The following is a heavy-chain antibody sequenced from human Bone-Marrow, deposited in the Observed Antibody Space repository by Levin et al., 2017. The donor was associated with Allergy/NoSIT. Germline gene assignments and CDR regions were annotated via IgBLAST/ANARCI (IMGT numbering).Heavy chain of an antibody. J-gene: IGHJ4*02. CDR3: ARVVGVVIPAAIDY. Sequence: ASETLSLTCNVSGSSFSSGFHWGWIRQPPGKGLEWIGSIYHNGNTNYNPSLKSRVTVSLDTSKNQFSLRLSSVTAADTALYYCARVVGVVIPAAIDYWGQGTLVTVSS. CDR2: IYHNGNT. D-gene: IGHD2-15*01. V-gene: IGHV4-38-2*02. CDR1: GSSFSSGFH.